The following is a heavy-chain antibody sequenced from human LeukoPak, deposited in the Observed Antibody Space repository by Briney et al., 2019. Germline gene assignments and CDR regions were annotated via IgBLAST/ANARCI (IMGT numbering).Heavy chain of an antibody. D-gene: IGHD1-26*01. CDR1: GGSISSSSYY. Sequence: PSETLSLTCTVSGGSISSSSYYWGWIRQPPGKGLEWIGSIYYSGSTYSNPSLKSRVTISVDTSKNQFSLKLSSVTAADTAVYYCARLEGLSGSYPTDIDYWGQGTLVTVSS. J-gene: IGHJ4*02. V-gene: IGHV4-39*01. CDR2: IYYSGST. CDR3: ARLEGLSGSYPTDIDY.